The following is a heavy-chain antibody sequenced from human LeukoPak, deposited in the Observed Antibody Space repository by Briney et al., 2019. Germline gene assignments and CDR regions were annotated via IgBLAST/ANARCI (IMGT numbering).Heavy chain of an antibody. CDR3: ARALSVGRGELRRVWFDY. CDR2: IYYTGST. D-gene: IGHD3-16*01. V-gene: IGHV4-59*01. J-gene: IGHJ4*02. Sequence: SETLSLTCSVSGDSITSYYWSWIRQPPGKGLEWIGYIYYTGSTNYNPSLKSRVTISVDTSKNQFSLKLNSVTAADAAVYYCARALSVGRGELRRVWFDYWGQGTLVNVST. CDR1: GDSITSYY.